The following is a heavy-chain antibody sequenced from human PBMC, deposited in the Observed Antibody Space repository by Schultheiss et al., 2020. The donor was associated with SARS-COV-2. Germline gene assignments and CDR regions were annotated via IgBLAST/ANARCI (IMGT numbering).Heavy chain of an antibody. CDR2: ISNTGST. D-gene: IGHD6-13*01. V-gene: IGHV4-61*01. Sequence: SETLSLTCTVSGGSVSSGSYYWSWVRQPPGKGLEWIGYISNTGSTKYNPSLKSRVTISVDTSKNQFSLKLSSVTAADTAVYYCARSDRRGAAAGRFDYWGQGTLVTVSS. CDR1: GGSVSSGSYY. CDR3: ARSDRRGAAAGRFDY. J-gene: IGHJ4*02.